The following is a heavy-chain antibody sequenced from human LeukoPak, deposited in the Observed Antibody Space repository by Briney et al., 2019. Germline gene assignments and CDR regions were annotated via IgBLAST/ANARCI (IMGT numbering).Heavy chain of an antibody. CDR1: GLTFDDYG. CDR2: ISWNGGST. V-gene: IGHV3-20*04. J-gene: IGHJ6*03. Sequence: GRSLSLSCAVSGLTFDDYGMRWVRQAPWKVLDLVSGISWNGGSTGYADSVKVRVTISRDNAKNSMYRKMNSLRAEDTALYYCAREAYSYGYYYDFYMDVWGKGTTVTVSS. D-gene: IGHD5-18*01. CDR3: AREAYSYGYYYDFYMDV.